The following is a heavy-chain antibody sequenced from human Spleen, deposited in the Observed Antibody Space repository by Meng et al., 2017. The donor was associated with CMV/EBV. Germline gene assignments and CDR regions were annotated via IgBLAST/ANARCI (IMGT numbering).Heavy chain of an antibody. CDR3: VKGGGERVTFDAMDV. CDR1: GFTFDDYA. D-gene: IGHD2-21*02. CDR2: MSGNTGFI. Sequence: LSLTCAASGFTFDDYAMHWVRQAPGKGLEWVSGMSGNTGFIGYADSVKGRFTISRDNAKKTLSLQMDTLRTEDTALYYCVKGGGERVTFDAMDVWGQGTTVTVSS. J-gene: IGHJ6*02. V-gene: IGHV3-9*01.